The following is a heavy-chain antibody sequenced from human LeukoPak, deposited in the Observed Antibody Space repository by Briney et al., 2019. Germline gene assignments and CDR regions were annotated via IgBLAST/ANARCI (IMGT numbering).Heavy chain of an antibody. V-gene: IGHV1-69*05. Sequence: SVKVSCKASGGTFSSYAISWVRQAPGQGLEWMGRIIPIFGTANYAQKFQGRVTITTDESTSTAYMELSSLRSEDTAVYYCAREWAPYCSSTSCYGLGYYYYYMDVWGKGTTVTVSS. J-gene: IGHJ6*03. CDR2: IIPIFGTA. CDR1: GGTFSSYA. D-gene: IGHD2-2*01. CDR3: AREWAPYCSSTSCYGLGYYYYYMDV.